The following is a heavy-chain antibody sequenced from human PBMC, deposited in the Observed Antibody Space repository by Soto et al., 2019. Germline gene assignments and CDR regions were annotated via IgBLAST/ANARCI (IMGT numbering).Heavy chain of an antibody. CDR1: GRSFSGYY. V-gene: IGHV4-34*01. CDR3: ARHHYYYYDSSGYYQHHHFYLDY. J-gene: IGHJ4*02. Sequence: SETLSLTCAVYGRSFSGYYWSLIRQPPGKGLEWIGEINHSGSTNYNPSLKSRVTISVDTSKNQFSLTLSSVTAADTAVYYCARHHYYYYDSSGYYQHHHFYLDYWGQGTLVTISS. D-gene: IGHD3-22*01. CDR2: INHSGST.